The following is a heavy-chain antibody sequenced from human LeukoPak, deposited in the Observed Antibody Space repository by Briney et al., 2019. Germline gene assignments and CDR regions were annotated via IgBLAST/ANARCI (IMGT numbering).Heavy chain of an antibody. CDR3: AKGYYDYVWGSYYFDY. D-gene: IGHD3-16*01. J-gene: IGHJ4*02. CDR2: ISIGGDTT. CDR1: GFTFSSHG. Sequence: GGSLRLSCAASGFTFSSHGMCWVRQAPGRGLEWVSSISIGGDTTYSDSVKGRFTISRDNSRDTLYLQMNSLRAEDTAVYYCAKGYYDYVWGSYYFDYWGQGTLVTVSS. V-gene: IGHV3-23*01.